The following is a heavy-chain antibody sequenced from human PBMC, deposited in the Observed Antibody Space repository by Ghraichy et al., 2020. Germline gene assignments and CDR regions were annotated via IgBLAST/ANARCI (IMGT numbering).Heavy chain of an antibody. V-gene: IGHV4-38-2*01. J-gene: IGHJ4*02. Sequence: SETLSLTCAVSGFSISSGDYWAWIRQPPGKGLEWIATIYHDGTTNHNPSLRARVTLSVDTSKNQFSLKLSSLTATDTAMYYCARRACSEAEAKFDSWGQGTLVTVSS. CDR2: IYHDGTT. CDR3: ARRACSEAEAKFDS. D-gene: IGHD3-10*02. CDR1: GFSISSGDY.